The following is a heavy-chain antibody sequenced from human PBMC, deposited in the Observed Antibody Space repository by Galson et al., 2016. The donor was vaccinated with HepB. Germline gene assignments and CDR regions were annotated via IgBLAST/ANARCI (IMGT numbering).Heavy chain of an antibody. Sequence: SLRLSCAASGFTISSYGIHWVRQVPGKALEWVALIWHDGSNKFFADSVKGRFTTSRDNSKNSVYLQINSLRAEDTAVYYCAKGWVEWLVQDHFDHWGQGTLVTVSP. CDR2: IWHDGSNK. V-gene: IGHV3-30*02. CDR3: AKGWVEWLVQDHFDH. D-gene: IGHD6-19*01. CDR1: GFTISSYG. J-gene: IGHJ4*02.